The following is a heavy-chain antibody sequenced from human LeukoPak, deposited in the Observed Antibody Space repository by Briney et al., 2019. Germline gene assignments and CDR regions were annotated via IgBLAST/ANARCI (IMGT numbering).Heavy chain of an antibody. CDR3: ARDGVAAGLYFDL. V-gene: IGHV3-7*01. D-gene: IGHD6-13*01. J-gene: IGHJ4*02. Sequence: AGGSLRLSCAASGFTFTECWMNWVRQAPGKGLEWVASINQDGSEKYYVDSVKGRFTISRDNAQNSLYLQMSYLRAEDTAMFYCARDGVAAGLYFDLWGRGTLVTVSS. CDR1: GFTFTECW. CDR2: INQDGSEK.